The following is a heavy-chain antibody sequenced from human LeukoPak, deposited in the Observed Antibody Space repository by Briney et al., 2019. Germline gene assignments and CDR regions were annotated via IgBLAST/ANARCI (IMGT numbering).Heavy chain of an antibody. D-gene: IGHD1-1*01. CDR3: APTPEAYTSNWNV. V-gene: IGHV1-2*02. J-gene: IGHJ4*02. CDR1: GYTFTDDY. CDR2: INPDSGFA. Sequence: ASVKVSCKTSGYTFTDDYMHWVRQAPGQGLEFMGWINPDSGFANYAQKFQRRVTMTRDTSISTAYLEVRRLRSDDTAVYYCAPTPEAYTSNWNVWGQGTLVTVSS.